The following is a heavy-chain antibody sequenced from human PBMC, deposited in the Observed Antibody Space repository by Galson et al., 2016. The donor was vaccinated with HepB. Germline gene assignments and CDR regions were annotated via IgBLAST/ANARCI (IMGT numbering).Heavy chain of an antibody. CDR2: ITGSGVSS. CDR1: GFTFRDST. V-gene: IGHV3-23*01. CDR3: AKDGGTWGYYYGDWNLDL. D-gene: IGHD3-22*01. Sequence: SLRLSCAASGFTFRDSTMTWVRQAPGKGLEWVSTITGSGVSSYYADSVKGRFTISRDNSENNVYLQMNSLRADDTAVYYCAKDGGTWGYYYGDWNLDLWGRGTLVTVSS. J-gene: IGHJ2*01.